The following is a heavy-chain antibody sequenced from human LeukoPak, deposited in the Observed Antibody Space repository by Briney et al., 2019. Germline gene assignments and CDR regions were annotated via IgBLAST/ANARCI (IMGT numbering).Heavy chain of an antibody. CDR1: GYTFISHD. CDR2: ITVDNGNT. J-gene: IGHJ6*02. D-gene: IGHD3-10*01. V-gene: IGHV1-18*01. Sequence: GASVKVSCKTSGYTFISHDINWVRQATGQGLEWMGWITVDNGNTEYSQKVQGRVTMTTDTSRSTVYMELRSLRSDDTAVYYCARDRFYGTGSLPEGGGMDVWGQGTTVIVSS. CDR3: ARDRFYGTGSLPEGGGMDV.